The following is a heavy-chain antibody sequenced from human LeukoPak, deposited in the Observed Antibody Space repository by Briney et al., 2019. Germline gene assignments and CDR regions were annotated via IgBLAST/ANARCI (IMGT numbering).Heavy chain of an antibody. J-gene: IGHJ4*02. V-gene: IGHV4-59*04. Sequence: PSETLSLTCTVSGGSISSYYWSWIRQPPGKGLEWIGSIYYSGSTYYNPSLKSRVTISVDTSKNQFSLKLSSVTAADTAVYYCAQWLGYYFDYWGQGALVTVSS. CDR3: AQWLGYYFDY. D-gene: IGHD6-19*01. CDR2: IYYSGST. CDR1: GGSISSYY.